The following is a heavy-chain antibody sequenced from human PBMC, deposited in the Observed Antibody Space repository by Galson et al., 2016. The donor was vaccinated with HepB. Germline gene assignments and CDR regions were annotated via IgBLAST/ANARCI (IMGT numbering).Heavy chain of an antibody. Sequence: SLRLSCAGSGFTFSDHYMTWIRQAPGKGLEWVSYIRSTGTTIKYAESVKGRFTISRDNAKNSVYLQMNSLKTEDTAVYYCARSYYYESGSVGDFDIWGQGTMVTVSS. CDR3: ARSYYYESGSVGDFDI. CDR1: GFTFSDHY. D-gene: IGHD3-10*01. CDR2: IRSTGTTI. J-gene: IGHJ3*02. V-gene: IGHV3-11*04.